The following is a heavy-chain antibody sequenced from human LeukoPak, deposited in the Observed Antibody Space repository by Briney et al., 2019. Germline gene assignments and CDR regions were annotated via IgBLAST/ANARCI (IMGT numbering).Heavy chain of an antibody. Sequence: SETLSLTCTVSGGSISSYYWSWIRQPAGKGLEWIGRIYTSGSTNYNPSLKSRVTMSVDTSKNQFSLKLSSVTAADTAVYYCARGQPEILRYFDWLEPGAFDIWGQGTMVTVSS. CDR3: ARGQPEILRYFDWLEPGAFDI. CDR2: IYTSGST. CDR1: GGSISSYY. J-gene: IGHJ3*02. V-gene: IGHV4-4*07. D-gene: IGHD3-9*01.